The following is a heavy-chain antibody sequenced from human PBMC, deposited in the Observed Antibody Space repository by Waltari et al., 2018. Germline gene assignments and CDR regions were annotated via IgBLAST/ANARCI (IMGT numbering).Heavy chain of an antibody. CDR2: IYYSGST. D-gene: IGHD4-17*01. Sequence: QVQLQESGPGLVKPSETLSLTCTVSGGSISSYYWSWIRQPPGKGLEWIGYIYYSGSTNDNPSPKSRVTISVDTSKNQFSLKLSSVTAADTAVYYCAREGTVTRYFQHWGQGTLVTVSS. CDR1: GGSISSYY. CDR3: AREGTVTRYFQH. J-gene: IGHJ1*01. V-gene: IGHV4-59*01.